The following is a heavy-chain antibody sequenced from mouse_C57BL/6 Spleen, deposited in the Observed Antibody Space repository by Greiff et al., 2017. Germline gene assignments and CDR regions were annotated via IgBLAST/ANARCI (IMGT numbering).Heavy chain of an antibody. V-gene: IGHV2-2*01. CDR3: ARNFREFGSSYGWYFDV. J-gene: IGHJ1*03. CDR1: GFSLTSYG. CDR2: IWSGGST. Sequence: QVQLKQSGPGLVQPSQSLSITCTVSGFSLTSYGVHWVRQSPGKGLEWLGVIWSGGSTDYNAAFISRLSISKDNSKSQVFFKMNSLQADDTAIYYCARNFREFGSSYGWYFDVWGTGTTVTVSS. D-gene: IGHD1-1*01.